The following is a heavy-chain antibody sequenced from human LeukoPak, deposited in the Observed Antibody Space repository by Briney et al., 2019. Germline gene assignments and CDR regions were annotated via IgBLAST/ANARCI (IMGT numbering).Heavy chain of an antibody. V-gene: IGHV3-23*01. CDR3: AKDGYSSSSGYYYYYMDV. D-gene: IGHD6-6*01. CDR2: ISGSGGST. Sequence: GGSLRLSCAASGFTFSSYAMSWVRQAPGKGREWVSAISGSGGSTYYADSVKGRFTISRDNSKNTLYLQMNSLRAEDTAVYYCAKDGYSSSSGYYYYYMDVWGKGTTVTVSS. J-gene: IGHJ6*03. CDR1: GFTFSSYA.